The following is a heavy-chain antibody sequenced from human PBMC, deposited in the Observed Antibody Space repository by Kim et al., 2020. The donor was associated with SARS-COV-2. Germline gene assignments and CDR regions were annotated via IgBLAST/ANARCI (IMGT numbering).Heavy chain of an antibody. CDR3: ARGGSSAWTLRAWFDP. D-gene: IGHD3-22*01. Sequence: SETLSLTCVVSGASISSSSCWSWVRQPPGKGLEWIGEVDHSGTTSYNVSLKNRVSILVDKSKNQFSLRLTSVSAAGTAVYYCARGGSSAWTLRAWFDPWGQGTLVTVS. J-gene: IGHJ5*02. CDR1: GASISSSSC. CDR2: VDHSGTT. V-gene: IGHV4-4*02.